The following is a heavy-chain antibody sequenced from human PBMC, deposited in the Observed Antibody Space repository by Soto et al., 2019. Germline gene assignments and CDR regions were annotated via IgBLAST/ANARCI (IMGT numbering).Heavy chain of an antibody. D-gene: IGHD6-13*01. CDR3: ARDRIAAAGKANWFDP. V-gene: IGHV1-2*04. CDR2: INPNSGGT. J-gene: IGHJ5*02. Sequence: ASVKVSCKASGYTFTGYYMHWVRQAPGQGLEWMGWINPNSGGTNYAQKFQGWVTMTRDTSISTAYMELSRLRSDDAAVYYCARDRIAAAGKANWFDPWGQGTLVTVSS. CDR1: GYTFTGYY.